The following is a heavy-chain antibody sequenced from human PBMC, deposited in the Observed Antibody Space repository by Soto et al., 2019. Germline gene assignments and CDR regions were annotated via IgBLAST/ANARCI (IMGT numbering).Heavy chain of an antibody. D-gene: IGHD2-15*01. Sequence: GGSLRLSCAASGFSFRSYAMSWVRQAPGKGLEWVSVISGGGGSTYYADSVKGQFIISRDNSKNTLYLQMNSLRAEDTAVYYCARGYCSGGSCYSFSSTFDIWGQGTMVTVSS. V-gene: IGHV3-23*01. CDR2: ISGGGGST. CDR1: GFSFRSYA. J-gene: IGHJ3*02. CDR3: ARGYCSGGSCYSFSSTFDI.